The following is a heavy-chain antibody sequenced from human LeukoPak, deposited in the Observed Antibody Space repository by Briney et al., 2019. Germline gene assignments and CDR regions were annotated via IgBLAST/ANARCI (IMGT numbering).Heavy chain of an antibody. Sequence: PSETLSLTCTVSGGSISSYYWSWIRQPAGKGLEWIGRIYTSGSTNYNPSLKSRVTISVDTSKNQFSLKLSSVTAADTAVYYCARHIAYYYDSSGYRPLLGAFDIWGQGTMVTVSS. J-gene: IGHJ3*02. V-gene: IGHV4-4*07. CDR2: IYTSGST. CDR1: GGSISSYY. D-gene: IGHD3-22*01. CDR3: ARHIAYYYDSSGYRPLLGAFDI.